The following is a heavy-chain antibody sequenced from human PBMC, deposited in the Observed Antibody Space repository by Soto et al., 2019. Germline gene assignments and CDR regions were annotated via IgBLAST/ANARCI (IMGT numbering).Heavy chain of an antibody. CDR3: ARDRISSLVVVPAAMYS. V-gene: IGHV1-18*01. D-gene: IGHD2-2*01. J-gene: IGHJ4*02. CDR1: GYTFTSYG. Sequence: ASVKVSCKASGYTFTSYGISWVRQAPGQGLEWMGWISAYNGNTNYAQKLQGRVTMTTDTSTSTAYMELRSLRSDDTAVYYCARDRISSLVVVPAAMYSWGQGTLVTSPQ. CDR2: ISAYNGNT.